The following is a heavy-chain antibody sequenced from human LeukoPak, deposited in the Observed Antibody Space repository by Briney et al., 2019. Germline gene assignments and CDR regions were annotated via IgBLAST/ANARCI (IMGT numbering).Heavy chain of an antibody. CDR1: GFTFSSYA. D-gene: IGHD6-6*01. CDR2: ISGSGGST. Sequence: GGSLRLSCAAPGFTFSSYAMSWVRQAPGKGLEWVSAISGSGGSTYYADSAKGRFTTSRDNSKNTVYLQMNSLRAEDTAVYYCAKARYSSSWWVVDYWGQGTLVTVSS. J-gene: IGHJ4*02. V-gene: IGHV3-23*01. CDR3: AKARYSSSWWVVDY.